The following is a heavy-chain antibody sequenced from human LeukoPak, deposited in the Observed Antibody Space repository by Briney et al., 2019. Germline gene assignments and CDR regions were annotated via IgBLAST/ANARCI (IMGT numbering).Heavy chain of an antibody. J-gene: IGHJ4*02. CDR2: IYHSGST. CDR3: ARSNRNLEFGFDY. Sequence: KPSETLSLTCAVYGGSFSSSSWWSWVRQPPGKGLEWIGEIYHSGSTNYNPSLKSRVTISVDKSKNQFSLKLSPVTAADTAVYYRARSNRNLEFGFDYWGPGTLVTVSS. D-gene: IGHD1-14*01. CDR1: GGSFSSSSW. V-gene: IGHV4-4*02.